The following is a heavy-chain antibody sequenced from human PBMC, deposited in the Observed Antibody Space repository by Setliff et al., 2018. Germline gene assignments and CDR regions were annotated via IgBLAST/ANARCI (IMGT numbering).Heavy chain of an antibody. CDR3: ARGIIAYASWAPNKHAYYYYMDV. D-gene: IGHD2-2*01. CDR2: INPSGEST. J-gene: IGHJ6*03. CDR1: GYTLSTHY. Sequence: ASVKVSCKASGYTLSTHYMHWVRQAPGQGLEWMGLINPSGESTVYAEKFQGRVSMTRDTSTNTVYMDLESLKSGDTAIYYCARGIIAYASWAPNKHAYYYYMDVWGNGTTVTV. V-gene: IGHV1-46*01.